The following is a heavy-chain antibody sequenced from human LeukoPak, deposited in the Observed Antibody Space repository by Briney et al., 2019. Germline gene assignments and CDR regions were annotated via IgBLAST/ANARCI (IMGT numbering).Heavy chain of an antibody. CDR1: GGSISSGGYS. D-gene: IGHD4-23*01. CDR3: ARGVYGGNSGWFDP. V-gene: IGHV4-30-2*01. CDR2: IYHSGST. Sequence: SETLSLTCAVSGGSISSGGYSWSWIRQPPGKGLEWIGYIYHSGSTYYNPSLKSRVTISVDRSKNQFSLKLSSVTAADTAVYYCARGVYGGNSGWFDPWGQGTLVTVSS. J-gene: IGHJ5*02.